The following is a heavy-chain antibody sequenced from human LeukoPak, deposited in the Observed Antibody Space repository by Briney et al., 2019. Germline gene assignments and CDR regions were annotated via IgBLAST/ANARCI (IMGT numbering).Heavy chain of an antibody. CDR2: IYTSGST. D-gene: IGHD1-26*01. CDR3: ARTWGTGVGATSTIDS. CDR1: GGSISSYY. J-gene: IGHJ4*02. Sequence: PSETLSLTCTVSGGSISSYYRSWIRQPAGKGLEWIGRIYTSGSTNYNPSLRSRVTMSVDTSKNQFSLKLSSVTAADTAVYYCARTWGTGVGATSTIDSWGQGTLVTVSS. V-gene: IGHV4-4*07.